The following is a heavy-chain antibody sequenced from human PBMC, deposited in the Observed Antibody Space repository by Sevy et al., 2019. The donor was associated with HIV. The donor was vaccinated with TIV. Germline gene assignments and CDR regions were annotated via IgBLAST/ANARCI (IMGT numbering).Heavy chain of an antibody. CDR3: AKADSQGPYYYDSSGYFDY. CDR1: GFTFSSYG. J-gene: IGHJ4*02. D-gene: IGHD3-22*01. Sequence: GGSLRLYCAASGFTFSSYGMHWVRQAPGKGLEWVAVISYDGSNKYYADSVKGRFTISRDNSKNTLYLQMNSLRAEDTAVYYCAKADSQGPYYYDSSGYFDYWGQGTLVTVSS. V-gene: IGHV3-30*18. CDR2: ISYDGSNK.